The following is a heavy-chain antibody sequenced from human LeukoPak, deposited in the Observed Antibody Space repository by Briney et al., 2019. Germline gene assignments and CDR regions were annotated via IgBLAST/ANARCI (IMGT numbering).Heavy chain of an antibody. CDR2: IYWNDDK. J-gene: IGHJ6*02. CDR3: AHSDYDFWSGYQYYGMDV. CDR1: GFSLSTSGVG. V-gene: IGHV2-5*01. Sequence: SGPTLVNPTQTLTLTCTFSGFSLSTSGVGVGWIRQPPGKALGWLALIYWNDDKRYSPSLKSRLTITKDTSKNQVVLTMTNMDPVDTATYYCAHSDYDFWSGYQYYGMDVWGQGTTVTVSS. D-gene: IGHD3-3*01.